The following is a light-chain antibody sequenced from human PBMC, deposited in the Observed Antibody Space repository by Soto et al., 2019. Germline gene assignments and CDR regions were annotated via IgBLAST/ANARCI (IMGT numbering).Light chain of an antibody. CDR1: SSDVGGYNY. V-gene: IGLV2-8*01. Sequence: QSALTQPASVSGSPGQSITISCTGTSSDVGGYNYVSWYQQHPGKVPKLLIYEVSKRPSGVPDRFSASKSGNTASLTISWLQADDEADYYCSSYAGSPFIVFGTGTKVTVL. J-gene: IGLJ1*01. CDR2: EVS. CDR3: SSYAGSPFIV.